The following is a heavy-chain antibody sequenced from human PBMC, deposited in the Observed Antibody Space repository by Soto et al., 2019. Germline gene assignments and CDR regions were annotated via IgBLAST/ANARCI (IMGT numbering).Heavy chain of an antibody. D-gene: IGHD3-22*01. CDR1: GFTFSSYS. CDR3: AKADSSGYYPYYYYYGMDV. V-gene: IGHV3-21*01. J-gene: IGHJ6*02. CDR2: ISSSSSYI. Sequence: PGGSLRLSCAASGFTFSSYSMNWVRQAPGKGLEWVSSISSSSSYIYYADSVKGRFTISRDNAKNSLYLQMNSLRAEDTAVYYCAKADSSGYYPYYYYYGMDVWGQGTTVTVSS.